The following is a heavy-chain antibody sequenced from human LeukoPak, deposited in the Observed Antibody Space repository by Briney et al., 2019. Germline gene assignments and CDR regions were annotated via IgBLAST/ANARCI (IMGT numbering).Heavy chain of an antibody. D-gene: IGHD5-24*01. CDR3: ARLEMATIIDY. CDR1: GYSFTSYW. CDR2: IYPGDSDT. J-gene: IGHJ4*02. V-gene: IGHV5-51*01. Sequence: GESLKISCKGSGYSFTSYWIGWVRQVPGKGPEWRGIIYPGDSDTRYSPSFQGQVTISADKSISTAYLQWSSLKASDTAMYYCARLEMATIIDYWGQGTLVTVSS.